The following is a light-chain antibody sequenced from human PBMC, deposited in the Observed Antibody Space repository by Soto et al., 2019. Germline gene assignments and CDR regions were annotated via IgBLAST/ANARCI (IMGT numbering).Light chain of an antibody. V-gene: IGLV2-14*01. CDR2: EVS. CDR3: SPYTSSSTRV. Sequence: QSVLTQPASVSGSPGQSITISCTGTSSDVGGYNYVSWYQQHPGKAPKLMIYEVSNRPSGVSNRFSGSKSGNTASLTISGLQAEDEADYYCSPYTSSSTRVFGGGTTLTVL. J-gene: IGLJ2*01. CDR1: SSDVGGYNY.